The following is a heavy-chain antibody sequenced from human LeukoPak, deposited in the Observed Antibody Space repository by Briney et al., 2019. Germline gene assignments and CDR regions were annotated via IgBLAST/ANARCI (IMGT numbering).Heavy chain of an antibody. CDR3: ARGLNRNDYGDYGY. D-gene: IGHD4-17*01. J-gene: IGHJ4*02. CDR1: GGSINNYY. V-gene: IGHV4-59*01. Sequence: SETLSLTCTVSGGSINNYYWSWIRQPPGKGLEWIGYIYYTGSTSYNPSLKSRVTISVQTSKNQFSLELSPVTAADTAVYYCARGLNRNDYGDYGYWGQGTLVTVSS. CDR2: IYYTGST.